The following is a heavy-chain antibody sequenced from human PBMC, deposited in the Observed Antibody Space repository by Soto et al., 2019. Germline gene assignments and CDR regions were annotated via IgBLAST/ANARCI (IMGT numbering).Heavy chain of an antibody. D-gene: IGHD1-1*01. CDR1: GFTFSDYY. CDR2: ISSSGSTI. V-gene: IGHV3-11*01. Sequence: GGSLRLSCAASGFTFSDYYMSWIRQAPGKGREWVSYISSSGSTIYYADSVKGRFTISRDNAKNSLYLQMNSLRAEDTAVYYCARPPELEIYYYYYYYMDVWGKGTTVTVSS. J-gene: IGHJ6*03. CDR3: ARPPELEIYYYYYYYMDV.